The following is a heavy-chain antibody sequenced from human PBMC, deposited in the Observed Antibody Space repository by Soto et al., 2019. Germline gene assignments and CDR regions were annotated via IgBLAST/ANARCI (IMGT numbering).Heavy chain of an antibody. D-gene: IGHD2-21*01. V-gene: IGHV1-2*02. CDR1: GYTFTAYY. CDR3: AREFDSGDLGLDL. J-gene: IGHJ6*02. Sequence: QVHLAQSGAEVKKPGASVKVSCKASGYTFTAYYIHWVRQAPGQGLEWMGWVSPLSGGTNIAQRFQGRLKLPTDASINTVFMELSSLRSGDTALYFCAREFDSGDLGLDLWGQGTTVSVS. CDR2: VSPLSGGT.